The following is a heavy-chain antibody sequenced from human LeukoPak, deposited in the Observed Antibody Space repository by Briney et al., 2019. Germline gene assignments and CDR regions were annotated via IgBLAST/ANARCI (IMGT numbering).Heavy chain of an antibody. CDR2: ISGDNGKT. CDR1: GYTFTSYG. D-gene: IGHD3-22*01. V-gene: IGHV1-18*01. J-gene: IGHJ4*02. Sequence: ASVKVSCKASGYTFTSYGISWARQAPGQGLEWMGWISGDNGKTKSAQKFQGRVTMTTDTSTTTAYMELRSLRSGDTAVYYCARADSGGYYVAYRYWGQGGLVTVSS. CDR3: ARADSGGYYVAYRY.